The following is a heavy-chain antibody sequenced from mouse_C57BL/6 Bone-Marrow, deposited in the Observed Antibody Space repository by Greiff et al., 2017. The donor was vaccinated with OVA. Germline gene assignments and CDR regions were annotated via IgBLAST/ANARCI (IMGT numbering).Heavy chain of an antibody. CDR3: ARWGSSYLGYFDY. D-gene: IGHD1-1*01. J-gene: IGHJ2*01. CDR1: GFTFTDYY. Sequence: EVKVVESGGGLVQPGGSLSLSCAASGFTFTDYYMSWVRQPPGKALEWLGFIRNKANGYTTEYSASVKGRFTISRDNSQSILYQQMNALRAEDSATYYGARWGSSYLGYFDYWGQGTTLTVSS. V-gene: IGHV7-3*01. CDR2: IRNKANGYTT.